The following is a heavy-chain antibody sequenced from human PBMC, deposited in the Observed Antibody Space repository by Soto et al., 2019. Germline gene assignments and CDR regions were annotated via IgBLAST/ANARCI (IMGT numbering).Heavy chain of an antibody. CDR2: ISYDGSNK. D-gene: IGHD2-2*01. J-gene: IGHJ6*02. CDR3: AKDLGYCSSTSCYGDAYYYGMDV. Sequence: VESLRLSCAASGFTFSSYGMHWVRQAPGKGLQWVVVISYDGSNKYYADSVKGRFTISRDNSKNTLYLQMNSLRAEDTAVYYCAKDLGYCSSTSCYGDAYYYGMDVWGQGTTVTVSS. V-gene: IGHV3-30*18. CDR1: GFTFSSYG.